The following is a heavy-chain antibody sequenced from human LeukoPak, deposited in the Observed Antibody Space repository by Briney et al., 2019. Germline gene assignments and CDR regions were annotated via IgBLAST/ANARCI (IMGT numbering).Heavy chain of an antibody. Sequence: PSETLSLTCTVSGGSISSSSYYWGWIRQPPGKGLEWIGSIYYSGNTYYNPSLKSRVTISVDTSKNQFSLKLSSVNAADTAVYYCARYYCSSTSCYHGYWGQGTLVTVSS. D-gene: IGHD2-2*01. CDR3: ARYYCSSTSCYHGY. CDR2: IYYSGNT. CDR1: GGSISSSSYY. J-gene: IGHJ4*02. V-gene: IGHV4-39*01.